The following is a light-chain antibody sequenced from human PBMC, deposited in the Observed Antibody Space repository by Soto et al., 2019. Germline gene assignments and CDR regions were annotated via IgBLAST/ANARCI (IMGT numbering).Light chain of an antibody. CDR1: SSNIGSNY. V-gene: IGLV1-47*01. CDR2: RNN. Sequence: QSVLTQPPSASGTPGQRVTISCSGSSSNIGSNYVYWYQQLPGTAPKLLIYRNNQRPSGVPDRFSGSKSGTSASLAISGLRSEDESYYYCAAWDDSLSGYVFGTGPKVTVL. CDR3: AAWDDSLSGYV. J-gene: IGLJ1*01.